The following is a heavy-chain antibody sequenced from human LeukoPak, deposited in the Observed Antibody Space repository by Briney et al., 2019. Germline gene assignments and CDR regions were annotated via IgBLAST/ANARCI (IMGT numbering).Heavy chain of an antibody. J-gene: IGHJ6*04. D-gene: IGHD3-10*02. CDR3: AELGITMIGGV. Sequence: PGGSLRLSCAASGFTFSSYWMSWVLQAPGKGLEWVSTISGSGSTIYYADSVKGRFTISRDNAKNSLYLQMNSLRAEDTAVYYCAELGITMIGGVWGKGTTVTISS. CDR1: GFTFSSYW. V-gene: IGHV3-48*04. CDR2: ISGSGSTI.